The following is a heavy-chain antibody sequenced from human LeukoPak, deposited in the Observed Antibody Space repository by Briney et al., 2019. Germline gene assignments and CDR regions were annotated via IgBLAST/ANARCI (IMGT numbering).Heavy chain of an antibody. D-gene: IGHD2-2*01. V-gene: IGHV3-30*18. J-gene: IGHJ4*02. CDR2: ISYDGSNK. Sequence: SGRSLRLSCAASGFTFSSYGMHWVRQAPGKGLEWVAVISYDGSNKYYADSVKGRFTISRDNSKNTLYLQMNSLRAEDTAVYYCANPKALGYCSSTSCQRGLYWGQGTLVTVSS. CDR1: GFTFSSYG. CDR3: ANPKALGYCSSTSCQRGLY.